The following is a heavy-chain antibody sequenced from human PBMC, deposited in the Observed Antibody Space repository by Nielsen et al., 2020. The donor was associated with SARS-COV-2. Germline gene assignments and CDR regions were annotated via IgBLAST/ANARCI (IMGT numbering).Heavy chain of an antibody. V-gene: IGHV1-46*01. CDR2: IDPNYGTT. CDR1: GGTFSSYS. CDR3: ARAPSDFYGMDV. J-gene: IGHJ6*02. Sequence: ASVKVSCKASGGTFSSYSISWVRQAPGQGLEWMGIIDPNYGTTTYAQRFQGRVTMTRDTSASTVYMELSRLRSEDTAVYYCARAPSDFYGMDVWGQGTTVTVSS.